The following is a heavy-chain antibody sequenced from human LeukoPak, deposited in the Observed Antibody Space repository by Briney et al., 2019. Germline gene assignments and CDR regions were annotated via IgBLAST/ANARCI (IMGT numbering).Heavy chain of an antibody. CDR1: GFTFSRYG. V-gene: IGHV3-33*01. J-gene: IGHJ6*04. Sequence: GGSLRLSCAASGFTFSRYGMHWVRQAPGMGLEWVAVIWYDGSNKNYADSVKGRFTISRDNSKNTLYLEMNSLGVEDTAVYYCARANYGSGSNYYYGLDVWGKGTTVSVSS. D-gene: IGHD3-10*01. CDR3: ARANYGSGSNYYYGLDV. CDR2: IWYDGSNK.